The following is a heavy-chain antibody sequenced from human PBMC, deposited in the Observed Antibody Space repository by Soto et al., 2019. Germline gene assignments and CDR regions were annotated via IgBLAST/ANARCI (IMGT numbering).Heavy chain of an antibody. D-gene: IGHD3-3*01. J-gene: IGHJ6*02. CDR2: FSSNGGST. V-gene: IGHV3-64D*08. CDR3: VKGAYDFWSGYDPLYYYYYGMDV. CDR1: GFTFSSYA. Sequence: GGSLRLSCSASGFTFSSYAMHWVRRAPGKGLEYVSAFSSNGGSTYYADSVKGRFTISRDNSKNTLYLQMSSLRAADTAVYYCVKGAYDFWSGYDPLYYYYYGMDVWGQGTTVTVSS.